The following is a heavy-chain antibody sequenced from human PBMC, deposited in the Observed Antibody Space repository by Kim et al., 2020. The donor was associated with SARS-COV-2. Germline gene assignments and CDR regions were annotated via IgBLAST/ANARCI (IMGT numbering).Heavy chain of an antibody. Sequence: GGSLRLSCAASGFTFSSYWMSWVRQTPGKGLESVAYINQDGNEKYYVDSVKGRFTISRDNAKNSLYVQMNSLRAEDTAVYYCARDLLPLRSIPGGNWGQGTLVTVSS. D-gene: IGHD4-17*01. J-gene: IGHJ4*02. CDR2: INQDGNEK. CDR3: ARDLLPLRSIPGGN. V-gene: IGHV3-7*03. CDR1: GFTFSSYW.